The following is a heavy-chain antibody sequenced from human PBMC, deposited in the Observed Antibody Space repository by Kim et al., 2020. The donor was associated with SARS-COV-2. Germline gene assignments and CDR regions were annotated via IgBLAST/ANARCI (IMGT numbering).Heavy chain of an antibody. Sequence: ASVKVYCKTSGYTFTGYYMHWVRQAPGQGLEWMGWMNPNSGATYYAQKFQGRVTMTRDTSIGTAYMDLSRLTSDDTAFYYCATGSGYSSTWGPFDYWGQGTLVTVSS. J-gene: IGHJ4*02. CDR1: GYTFTGYY. CDR2: MNPNSGAT. D-gene: IGHD2-2*01. CDR3: ATGSGYSSTWGPFDY. V-gene: IGHV1-2*02.